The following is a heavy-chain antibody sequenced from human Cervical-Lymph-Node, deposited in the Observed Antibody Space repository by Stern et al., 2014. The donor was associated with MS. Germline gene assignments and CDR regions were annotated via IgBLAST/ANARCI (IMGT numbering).Heavy chain of an antibody. J-gene: IGHJ6*02. Sequence: QVQLVQSGAEVKKPGSSVKVSCKASGGPFSSYAISWVRQAPGQGLEWMGGIIPIFGTANYAQKFQGSVTITADEYTSTAYMELSSLRSEDTAVYYCASYTYYYGSGSYYNGGYYYYGMDVWGQGTTVTVSS. V-gene: IGHV1-69*01. CDR1: GGPFSSYA. D-gene: IGHD3-10*01. CDR3: ASYTYYYGSGSYYNGGYYYYGMDV. CDR2: IIPIFGTA.